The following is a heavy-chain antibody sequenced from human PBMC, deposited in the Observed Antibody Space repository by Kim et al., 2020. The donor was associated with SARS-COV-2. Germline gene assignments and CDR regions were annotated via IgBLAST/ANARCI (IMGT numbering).Heavy chain of an antibody. CDR3: AREDVVGWIMTTGGPFDY. Sequence: ASVKVSCKASGYTFTGYYMHWVRQAPGQGLEWMGWINPNSGGTNYAQKFQGRVTMTRDTSISTAYMELSRLRSDDTAVYYCAREDVVGWIMTTGGPFDYWGQGTLVTVSS. D-gene: IGHD4-4*01. CDR2: INPNSGGT. V-gene: IGHV1-2*02. CDR1: GYTFTGYY. J-gene: IGHJ4*02.